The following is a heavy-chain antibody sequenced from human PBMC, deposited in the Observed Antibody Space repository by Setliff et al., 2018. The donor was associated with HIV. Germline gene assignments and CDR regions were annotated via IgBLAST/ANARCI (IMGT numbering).Heavy chain of an antibody. Sequence: LRLSCAASGFTVDNYGMSWVRQSPGKGLEWVSTINWNGVTTYYADSVKGRFTISRDNAKNSLYLQMNSLRVEEDTALYYCVRDQGYDSDLYKFYFDSWGQGTLVTVSS. CDR3: VRDQGYDSDLYKFYFDS. J-gene: IGHJ4*02. CDR1: GFTVDNYG. D-gene: IGHD5-12*01. V-gene: IGHV3-20*04. CDR2: INWNGVTT.